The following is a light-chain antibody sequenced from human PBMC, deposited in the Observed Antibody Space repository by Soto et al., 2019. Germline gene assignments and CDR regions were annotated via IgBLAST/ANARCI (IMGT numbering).Light chain of an antibody. J-gene: IGKJ1*01. V-gene: IGKV3-20*01. CDR3: QQYGSSGT. CDR2: GAS. CDR1: QSVSNNY. Sequence: EILLTRSPGTRSRSPREVATLACRASQSVSNNYLAWYQQEPGQAPRLLIYGASNRATGIPDRFSGSGSGTDFTLTISRLEPEDFAVYYCQQYGSSGTFGQETKVDI.